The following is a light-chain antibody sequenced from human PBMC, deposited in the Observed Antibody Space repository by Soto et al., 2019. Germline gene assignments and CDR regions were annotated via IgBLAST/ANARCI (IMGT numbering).Light chain of an antibody. Sequence: DIQMTQSPSSLSASVGVRVTITCREGQDINIDLAWYQHKPGKVPKLLISAASTLQSGVPSRFSGSGSGTDFTLTISRLQPEDVATYYCQKYDGAPLTCGGGTKVHIK. V-gene: IGKV1-27*01. J-gene: IGKJ4*01. CDR2: AAS. CDR3: QKYDGAPLT. CDR1: QDINID.